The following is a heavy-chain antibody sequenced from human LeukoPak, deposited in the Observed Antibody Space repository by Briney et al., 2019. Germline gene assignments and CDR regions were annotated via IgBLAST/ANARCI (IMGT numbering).Heavy chain of an antibody. V-gene: IGHV3-74*01. CDR1: GFTFSTYW. CDR3: VRDRPYTSGLSDY. D-gene: IGHD6-19*01. Sequence: PGGSLRLSCAASGFTFSTYWMHWVRQGLGRGLVWVSRLSSDGSVTNYADSVKGRFTISRDNAKNTLYLQMNSLRAEDTAVYYCVRDRPYTSGLSDYWGQGTLVTVSS. J-gene: IGHJ4*02. CDR2: LSSDGSVT.